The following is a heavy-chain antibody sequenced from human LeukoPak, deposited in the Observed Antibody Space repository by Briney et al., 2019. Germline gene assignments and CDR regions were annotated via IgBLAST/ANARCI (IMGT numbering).Heavy chain of an antibody. CDR3: AKAAYCTSTSCHFSGYAQRPLDS. Sequence: GRSLRLSCAASGFTFNMYAMNWVRQTPGKGLEWVAGISNDGTTKVYADSVKGRFTISRDSSKNSMYLQMNSLRAEDTAVYYCAKAAYCTSTSCHFSGYAQRPLDSWGQGTLVTVSS. CDR1: GFTFNMYA. D-gene: IGHD2-2*01. V-gene: IGHV3-30*18. CDR2: ISNDGTTK. J-gene: IGHJ4*02.